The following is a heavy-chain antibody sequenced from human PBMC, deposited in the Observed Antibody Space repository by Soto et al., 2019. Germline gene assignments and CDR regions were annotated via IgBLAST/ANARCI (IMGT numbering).Heavy chain of an antibody. J-gene: IGHJ5*02. Sequence: SETLSLTCTVSGGSISSSSYYWGWIRQPPGKGLEWIGSICYSGSTYYNPSLKSRVTISVDTSKNQFSLKLSSVTAADTAVYYCASPKIAFYNWFDPWGQGTLVTVSS. CDR1: GGSISSSSYY. V-gene: IGHV4-39*01. CDR2: ICYSGST. CDR3: ASPKIAFYNWFDP. D-gene: IGHD3-3*02.